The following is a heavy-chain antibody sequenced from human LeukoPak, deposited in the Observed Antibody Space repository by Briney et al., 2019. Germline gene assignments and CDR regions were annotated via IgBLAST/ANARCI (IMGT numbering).Heavy chain of an antibody. D-gene: IGHD3-3*01. J-gene: IGHJ4*02. Sequence: GSSVKVSCKASGGTFSSYAISWVRQAPGQGLEWMGRIIPILGIANYAQKFQGRVTITADKSTSTAYMELRSLRSDDTAVYYCARDATIFGVVIILFDYWGQGTLVTVSS. CDR3: ARDATIFGVVIILFDY. CDR1: GGTFSSYA. V-gene: IGHV1-69*04. CDR2: IIPILGIA.